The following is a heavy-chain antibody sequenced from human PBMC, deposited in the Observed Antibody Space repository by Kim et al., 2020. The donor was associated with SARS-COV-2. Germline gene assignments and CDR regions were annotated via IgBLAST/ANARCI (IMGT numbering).Heavy chain of an antibody. V-gene: IGHV4-39*01. D-gene: IGHD1-26*01. CDR3: ASSVGGSSNYYYYGMDV. Sequence: LRSRVTISVDTSKNQFSLKLSSGTAADTAVYYCASSVGGSSNYYYYGMDVWGQGTTVTVSS. J-gene: IGHJ6*02.